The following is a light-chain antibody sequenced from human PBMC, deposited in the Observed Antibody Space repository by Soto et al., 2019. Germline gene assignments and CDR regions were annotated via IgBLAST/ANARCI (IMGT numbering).Light chain of an antibody. CDR3: QQYAASPLT. J-gene: IGKJ4*01. CDR1: KSVSSKY. CDR2: RAS. Sequence: PGERVTLSCSASKSVSSKYLAWYQQKSGQAPRLLIYRASTRATGIPDRFSGSGSGTDFSLIISRLEPEDSAVYYCQQYAASPLTFGGGTKLEIK. V-gene: IGKV3-20*01.